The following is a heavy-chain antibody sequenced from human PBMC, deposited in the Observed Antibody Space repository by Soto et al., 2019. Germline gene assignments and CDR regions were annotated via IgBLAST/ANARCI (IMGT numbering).Heavy chain of an antibody. Sequence: GGSLRLSCAASGFTFSSYAMSWVRQAPGKGLEWVSAISGSGGSTYYADSVKGRFTISRDNSKNTLYLQMNSLRAEDTAVYYCAKSMEGRHGITMVRVPPDYWGQGTLVTVSS. V-gene: IGHV3-23*01. CDR3: AKSMEGRHGITMVRVPPDY. D-gene: IGHD3-10*01. CDR1: GFTFSSYA. J-gene: IGHJ4*02. CDR2: ISGSGGST.